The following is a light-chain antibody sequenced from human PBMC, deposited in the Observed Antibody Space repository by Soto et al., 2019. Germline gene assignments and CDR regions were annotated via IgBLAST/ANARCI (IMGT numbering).Light chain of an antibody. CDR1: QSISRC. CDR3: QQYDSYSWT. Sequence: DVQMTQSPSTLSASVGDRVTITCRASQSISRCLAWFQQKPGKAPKLLIYKASNLEDGVPTRFSGSGSGTEFTLTISSLQPDDFATYYCQQYDSYSWTFGQGTKVEIK. J-gene: IGKJ1*01. CDR2: KAS. V-gene: IGKV1-5*03.